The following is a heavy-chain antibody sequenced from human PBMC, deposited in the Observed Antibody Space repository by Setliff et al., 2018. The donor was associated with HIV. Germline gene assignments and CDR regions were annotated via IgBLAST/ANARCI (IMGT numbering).Heavy chain of an antibody. CDR3: ARVPVAGTARGVFDI. D-gene: IGHD6-19*01. V-gene: IGHV4-61*02. CDR2: TSVSGSA. J-gene: IGHJ3*02. Sequence: KPSETLSLTCTVSGGSISSEDYYWTWIRQPAGKTLEWIGRTSVSGSATYNPSLKSRVTISIATSKGQFSLRLHSVTAADTAVYYCARVPVAGTARGVFDIWGQGTMVTVSS. CDR1: GGSISSEDYY.